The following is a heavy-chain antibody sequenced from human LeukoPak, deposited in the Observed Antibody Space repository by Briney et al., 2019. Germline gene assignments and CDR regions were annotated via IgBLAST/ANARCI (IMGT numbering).Heavy chain of an antibody. Sequence: GGSLRLSCAASGFTFSSYAMHWVRQAPGKGLEYVSAISRSGDSIYYADSVKGRISISRDNSKNTLYLQMSSLRAEDTAVYYCVKGTYTAAHWGQGTLVTVSS. CDR2: ISRSGDSI. D-gene: IGHD1-14*01. J-gene: IGHJ4*02. CDR1: GFTFSSYA. V-gene: IGHV3-64D*06. CDR3: VKGTYTAAH.